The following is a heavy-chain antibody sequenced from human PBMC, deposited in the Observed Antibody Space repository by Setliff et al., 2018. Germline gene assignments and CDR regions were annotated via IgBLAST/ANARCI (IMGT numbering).Heavy chain of an antibody. J-gene: IGHJ6*03. CDR1: GYTFTNHY. V-gene: IGHV1-46*01. D-gene: IGHD2-15*01. CDR3: ARGEHIVSGDFYHYIDV. Sequence: ASVQVSCQASGYTFTNHYMHWVRQAPGQGLEWMGMINPGGGSTTYAQKFQGRVTMTRDTSTSTVYMELSSLRTEDTAVYYCARGEHIVSGDFYHYIDVWGKGTTVTVSS. CDR2: INPGGGST.